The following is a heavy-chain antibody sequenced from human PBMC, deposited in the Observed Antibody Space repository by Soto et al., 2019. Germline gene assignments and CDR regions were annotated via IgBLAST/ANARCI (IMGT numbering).Heavy chain of an antibody. V-gene: IGHV1-18*01. J-gene: IGHJ6*02. Sequence: ASVKVSCKASGYTFTSYAMHWVRQAPGQGLEWMGWISAYNGNTNYAQKLQGRVTMTTDTSTSTAYMELRSLRSDDTAVYYCASSSIAARPPKLYGMDVWGQGTTVTVSS. D-gene: IGHD6-6*01. CDR1: GYTFTSYA. CDR2: ISAYNGNT. CDR3: ASSSIAARPPKLYGMDV.